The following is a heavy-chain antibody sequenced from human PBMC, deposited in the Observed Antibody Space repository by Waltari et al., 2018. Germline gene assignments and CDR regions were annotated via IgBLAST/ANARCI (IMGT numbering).Heavy chain of an antibody. V-gene: IGHV4-61*02. Sequence: QVQLQESGPGLVKPSQTLSLTCTVSGGSISSGSYYWSWIRQPAGKGLEWIGRIYTSGSTNYNPSLKSRVTISVDTSKNQFSLKLSSVTAADTAVYYCARRSCTNGVCYSVDYWGQGTLVTVSS. CDR1: GGSISSGSYY. J-gene: IGHJ4*02. CDR2: IYTSGST. CDR3: ARRSCTNGVCYSVDY. D-gene: IGHD2-8*01.